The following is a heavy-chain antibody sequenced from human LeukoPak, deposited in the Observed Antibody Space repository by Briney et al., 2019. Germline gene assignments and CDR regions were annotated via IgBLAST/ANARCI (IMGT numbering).Heavy chain of an antibody. D-gene: IGHD4-17*01. J-gene: IGHJ6*02. Sequence: GGSLRLSCAASGFTFSSYGMHWVRQAPGKGLEWVAVIWYDGSNKCYADSVKGRFTISRDNSKNTLYLQMNSLRAEDTAVYYCAGDYGEYYYGMDVWGQGTTVTVSS. CDR1: GFTFSSYG. CDR2: IWYDGSNK. V-gene: IGHV3-33*01. CDR3: AGDYGEYYYGMDV.